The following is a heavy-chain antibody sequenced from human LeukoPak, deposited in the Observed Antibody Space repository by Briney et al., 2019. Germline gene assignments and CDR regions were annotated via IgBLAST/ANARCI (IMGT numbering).Heavy chain of an antibody. Sequence: SETLSLTCTVSGGSISSDYWSWIRQPPGKGLEWIGSIYYSGSTYYNPSLKSRVTISVDTSKNQFSLKLSSVTAADTAVYYCARVGRWLHRDAFDIWGQGTMVTVSS. V-gene: IGHV4-39*01. CDR2: IYYSGST. J-gene: IGHJ3*02. D-gene: IGHD5-24*01. CDR3: ARVGRWLHRDAFDI. CDR1: GGSISSDY.